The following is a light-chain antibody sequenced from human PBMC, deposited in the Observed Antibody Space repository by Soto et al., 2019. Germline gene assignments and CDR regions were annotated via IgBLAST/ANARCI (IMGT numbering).Light chain of an antibody. Sequence: EIVLTQSPATLSLSPGERATLSCRASQNVGGYLAWYQQKPDQAPRLLIYDASNRATGIPARFSGSGSGTDFTLTISSLEPEDFAVYYCQQRSDWPPLSFGGGTKVEIK. CDR3: QQRSDWPPLS. CDR2: DAS. CDR1: QNVGGY. V-gene: IGKV3-11*01. J-gene: IGKJ4*01.